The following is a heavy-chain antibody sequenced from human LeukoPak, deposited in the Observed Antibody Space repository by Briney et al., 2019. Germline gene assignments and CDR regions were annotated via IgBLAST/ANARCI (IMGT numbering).Heavy chain of an antibody. CDR3: TTTRPYGTTWAGAFED. J-gene: IGHJ4*02. CDR2: VTSRSAT. CDR1: GFIFSSHG. Sequence: GGSLRLSCVDSGFIFSSHGMRWVRQAPGEGLEWVSTVTSRSATHDTDSVKGRFITSRDSSKNTLFLQMNSLRAEDTALYYCTTTRPYGTTWAGAFEDWGQGTPVTVSS. D-gene: IGHD6-19*01. V-gene: IGHV3-23*01.